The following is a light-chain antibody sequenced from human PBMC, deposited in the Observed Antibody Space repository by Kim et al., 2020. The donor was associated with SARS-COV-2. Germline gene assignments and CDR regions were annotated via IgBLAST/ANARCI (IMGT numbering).Light chain of an antibody. CDR3: QHYDTSSLT. V-gene: IGKV3-20*01. CDR1: QSVDSSD. CDR2: GAS. Sequence: PGERATLSCRASQSVDSSDLTWYQQKGGLTPRLLIYGASTRATGIPDRFIGTGSGTDFTLTISRLEPEDFAVYYCQHYDTSSLTFGGGTKLEI. J-gene: IGKJ4*01.